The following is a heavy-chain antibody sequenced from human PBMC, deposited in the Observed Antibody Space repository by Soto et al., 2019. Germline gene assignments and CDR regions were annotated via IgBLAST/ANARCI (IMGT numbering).Heavy chain of an antibody. Sequence: SQTLSLTCAISGDSVSTTTTSWNWIRQSPSRGLEWLGRTFYRSKWYHDYVVSVKSRITISADTSKNQFSLQLSSVTPDDTAVYYCARAGVNVFALVPHFDYWGQGTQVTVSS. CDR1: GDSVSTTTTS. D-gene: IGHD3-3*01. CDR2: TFYRSKWYH. V-gene: IGHV6-1*01. J-gene: IGHJ4*02. CDR3: ARAGVNVFALVPHFDY.